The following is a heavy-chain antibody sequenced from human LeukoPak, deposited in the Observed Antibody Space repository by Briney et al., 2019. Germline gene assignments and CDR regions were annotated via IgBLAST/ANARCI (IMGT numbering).Heavy chain of an antibody. J-gene: IGHJ4*02. D-gene: IGHD2-2*02. Sequence: SETLSLTCTVSGGSISSGGYYWSWIRQHPGKGLEWIGYIYYSGSTYYNPSLKSRVTISVDTSKNQFSLKLSSVTAADTAVYYCARLRYCSSIGCYTRFDYWGQGTLVTVSS. CDR3: ARLRYCSSIGCYTRFDY. CDR1: GGSISSGGYY. V-gene: IGHV4-31*03. CDR2: IYYSGST.